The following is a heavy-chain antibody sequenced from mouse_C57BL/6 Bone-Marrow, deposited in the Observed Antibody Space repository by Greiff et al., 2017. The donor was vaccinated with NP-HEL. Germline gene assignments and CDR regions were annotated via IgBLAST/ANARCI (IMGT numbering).Heavy chain of an antibody. CDR1: GYSITSGYY. Sequence: ESGPGLVKPSQSLSLTCSVTGYSITSGYYWNWIRQFPGNKLEWMGYISYDGSNNYNPSLKNRLSITRDTSKNQFFLKLNSVTTEDTATYYWARDEDYGSGYGYWGQGTTLTVSS. J-gene: IGHJ2*01. V-gene: IGHV3-6*01. CDR2: ISYDGSN. D-gene: IGHD1-1*01. CDR3: ARDEDYGSGYGY.